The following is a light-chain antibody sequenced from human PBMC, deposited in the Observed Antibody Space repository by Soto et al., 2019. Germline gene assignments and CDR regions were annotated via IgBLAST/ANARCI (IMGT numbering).Light chain of an antibody. CDR1: QDISNR. J-gene: IGKJ4*01. V-gene: IGKV1-33*01. Sequence: DIQMTQSPSSLYASVGDRVTITCQASQDISNRLNWYQQKPGKAPKLLINDASNLEAGVPSRFSGSGSGTDFTFTISSLKPEDIATYYCQQYVNLVTFGGGTKLEIK. CDR3: QQYVNLVT. CDR2: DAS.